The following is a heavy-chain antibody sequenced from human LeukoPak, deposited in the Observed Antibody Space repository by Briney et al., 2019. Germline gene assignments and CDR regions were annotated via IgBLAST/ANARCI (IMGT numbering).Heavy chain of an antibody. Sequence: SETLSLTCTVSGGSISSDYWSWIRQPPGKGLEWIGYIYYSGSTNYNSYLESRVTISVDTSKNQFSLKLNSVTAADTAVYYCARMIGWGARRYSYFYMDVWGKGTTVTISS. J-gene: IGHJ6*03. CDR2: IYYSGST. CDR3: ARMIGWGARRYSYFYMDV. CDR1: GGSISSDY. V-gene: IGHV4-59*01. D-gene: IGHD1-26*01.